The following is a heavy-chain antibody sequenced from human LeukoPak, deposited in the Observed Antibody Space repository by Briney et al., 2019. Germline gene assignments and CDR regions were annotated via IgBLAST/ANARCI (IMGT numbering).Heavy chain of an antibody. J-gene: IGHJ4*02. CDR3: AKETEFGELVDY. Sequence: PGGSLRLSCAASGFTFSSYAMHWVRQAPGKGLEWVAVISYDGSNKYYADSVKGRFTISRDNSKNTLYLQMNSLRAEDTAVYYCAKETEFGELVDYWGQGTLVTVSS. V-gene: IGHV3-30*04. CDR1: GFTFSSYA. CDR2: ISYDGSNK. D-gene: IGHD3-10*01.